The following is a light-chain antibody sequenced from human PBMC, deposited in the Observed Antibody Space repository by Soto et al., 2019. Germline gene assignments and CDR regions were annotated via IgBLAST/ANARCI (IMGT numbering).Light chain of an antibody. J-gene: IGKJ2*01. Sequence: MTQSPSTLSASVGDRVTITCRASQSVSSNVAWYQQKPGQTPRLLIYGASTRATGVPPRFSGSRSGTEFTLTISSLQSEDFAVYYCQQYFNWPPYTFGQGTKVDIK. CDR1: QSVSSN. CDR3: QQYFNWPPYT. V-gene: IGKV3-15*01. CDR2: GAS.